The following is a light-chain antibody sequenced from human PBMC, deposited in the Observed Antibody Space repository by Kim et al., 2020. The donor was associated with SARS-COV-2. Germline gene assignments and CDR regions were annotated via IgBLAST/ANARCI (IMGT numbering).Light chain of an antibody. CDR3: QSYDNNNQV. CDR2: ENN. CDR1: SGSIASNY. V-gene: IGLV6-57*02. J-gene: IGLJ3*02. Sequence: GKTVTISCTGSSGSIASNYVQLYQQRPGSAPPTVIYENNQRPSGVPDRFSGSIDSSSTSASLTISGLKTEDEADYYCQSYDNNNQVFGGGTQLTVL.